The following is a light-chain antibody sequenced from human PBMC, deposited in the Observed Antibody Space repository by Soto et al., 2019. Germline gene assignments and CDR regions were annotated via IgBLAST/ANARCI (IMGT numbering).Light chain of an antibody. Sequence: QSALTQPASVSRSPGQSITISCTGTSSDVGSYNLVSWYQQCPGKAPKLMIFEVNKRPSGVSSRFSGSKSGITASLTISGLQAEDEADYYCCSYAGGGTYVFATGTKVTVL. J-gene: IGLJ1*01. CDR3: CSYAGGGTYV. V-gene: IGLV2-23*02. CDR1: SSDVGSYNL. CDR2: EVN.